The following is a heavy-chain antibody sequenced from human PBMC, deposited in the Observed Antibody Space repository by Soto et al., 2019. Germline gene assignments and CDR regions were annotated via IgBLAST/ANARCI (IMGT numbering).Heavy chain of an antibody. J-gene: IGHJ4*02. Sequence: EVQLVESGGGLVQPGGSLRLSCEASGFTFSTSSMNWVRQAPGKGPEWVSYISSSSSNIYYADSVKGRFTISRDNAKNSLFLQMTGLRAEDTAVYYCARDVGRGWYIDYFDHWGQGILVTVSS. CDR3: ARDVGRGWYIDYFDH. V-gene: IGHV3-48*01. D-gene: IGHD6-19*01. CDR1: GFTFSTSS. CDR2: ISSSSSNI.